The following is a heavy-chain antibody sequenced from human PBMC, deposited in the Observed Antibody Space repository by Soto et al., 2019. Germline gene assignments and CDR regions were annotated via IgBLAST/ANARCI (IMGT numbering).Heavy chain of an antibody. D-gene: IGHD6-13*01. CDR3: AKSSVLAAAGLPDY. Sequence: GGSLRLSCAASGFTFSSYGMHWVRQAPGKGLEWVAVISYGGSNKYYADSVKGRFTISRDNSKNTLYLQMNSLRAEDTAVYYCAKSSVLAAAGLPDYWGQGTLVTVSS. CDR2: ISYGGSNK. J-gene: IGHJ4*02. V-gene: IGHV3-30*18. CDR1: GFTFSSYG.